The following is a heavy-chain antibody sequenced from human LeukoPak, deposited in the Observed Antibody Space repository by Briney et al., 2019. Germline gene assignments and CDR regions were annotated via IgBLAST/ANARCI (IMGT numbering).Heavy chain of an antibody. V-gene: IGHV4-59*08. Sequence: SETLSLTCTVSGGSLSGASWTWIRQPPRKGLEWIGYLYHSGSTSYNPSLKSRLTISVNTSKSQFSLNLSSVTAADTAVYFCARVNEMVAASPSAFDYWGKGILVTVSA. CDR3: ARVNEMVAASPSAFDY. CDR1: GGSLSGAS. J-gene: IGHJ4*02. D-gene: IGHD2-15*01. CDR2: LYHSGST.